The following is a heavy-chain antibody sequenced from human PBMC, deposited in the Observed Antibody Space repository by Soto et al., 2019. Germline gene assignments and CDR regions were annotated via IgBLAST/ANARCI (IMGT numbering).Heavy chain of an antibody. D-gene: IGHD3-22*01. J-gene: IGHJ6*02. V-gene: IGHV5-51*01. CDR2: IYPGDSDT. CDR1: GYSFTSYW. Sequence: GESLKISCKGSGYSFTSYWIGWVRQMPGKGLEWIVIIYPGDSDTRYSPSFQGQVTISADKSISTAYLQWSSLKASDTAMYYCARHYVPYYDSRGYYGNYYYGIDGWGQGTTVTV. CDR3: ARHYVPYYDSRGYYGNYYYGIDG.